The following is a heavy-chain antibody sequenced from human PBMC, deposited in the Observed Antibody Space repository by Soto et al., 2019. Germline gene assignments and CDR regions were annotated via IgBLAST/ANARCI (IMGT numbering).Heavy chain of an antibody. J-gene: IGHJ3*02. D-gene: IGHD3-10*01. Sequence: QVQLVQSGAEVKKPGASVKVSCKASGYTFTSYDINWVRQATGQGLEWMGWMNPNSGNTGYAQKFQGRVTMTRNTSISTAYMERSSLRSEDTAVYYCAIPIQGFGELESAFDIWGQGTMVTVSS. CDR1: GYTFTSYD. V-gene: IGHV1-8*01. CDR3: AIPIQGFGELESAFDI. CDR2: MNPNSGNT.